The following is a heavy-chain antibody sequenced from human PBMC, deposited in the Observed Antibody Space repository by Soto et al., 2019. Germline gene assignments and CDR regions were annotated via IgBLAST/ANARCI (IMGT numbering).Heavy chain of an antibody. J-gene: IGHJ6*03. D-gene: IGHD1-7*01. CDR1: GFTFSSYS. Sequence: SGGSLRLSCAASGFTFSSYSMNWVRQAPGKGLEWVSYISSSSSTIYYADSVKGRFTISRDNAKNSLYLQMNSLRDEDTAVYYCARECWSGTPSPMFMYAWGKGTTVTVSS. CDR3: ARECWSGTPSPMFMYA. V-gene: IGHV3-48*02. CDR2: ISSSSSTI.